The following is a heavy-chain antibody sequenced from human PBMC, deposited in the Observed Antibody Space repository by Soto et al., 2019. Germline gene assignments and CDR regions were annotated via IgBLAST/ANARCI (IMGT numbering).Heavy chain of an antibody. J-gene: IGHJ4*02. CDR3: AGGGYSGDVSPDY. CDR1: GYTFTSYY. CDR2: INPSGGST. D-gene: IGHD5-12*01. Sequence: QVQLVQSGAEVKKPGASVKVSCKASGYTFTSYYMHWVRQAPGQGLEWMGIINPSGGSTRYAQKFQGRVTMTRDTSTITVYMELSSLRSEDTAVYYCAGGGYSGDVSPDYWGQGNLVTVSS. V-gene: IGHV1-46*01.